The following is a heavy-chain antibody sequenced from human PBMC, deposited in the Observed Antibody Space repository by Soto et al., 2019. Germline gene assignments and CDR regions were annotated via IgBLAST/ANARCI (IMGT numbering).Heavy chain of an antibody. V-gene: IGHV4-30-2*01. CDR2: IYQSGST. CDR1: GGSINSGGDS. CDR3: ARAALRAMEV. D-gene: IGHD4-17*01. J-gene: IGHJ6*02. Sequence: QLQLQESGSRMVKPSETLSLICAVSGGSINSGGDSWSWVRHPLGKGLELLGNIYQSGSTYYNSALKKRVPISLDRAKNQFSLRLLSVTAADTVVYYSARAALRAMEVWGQGTTVTVSS.